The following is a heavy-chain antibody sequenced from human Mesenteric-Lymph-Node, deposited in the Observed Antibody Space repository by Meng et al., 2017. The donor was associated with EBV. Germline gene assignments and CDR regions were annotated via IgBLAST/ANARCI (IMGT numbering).Heavy chain of an antibody. J-gene: IGHJ4*02. CDR1: GYTFTSYG. D-gene: IGHD6-19*01. Sequence: QVQLVQSGAEVRKPGASGKVSCKASGYTFTSYGFSWVRQAPGQGLEWMGWISAYNGNTDYAQKFQDRVTLTTDTSTSTAYMELRSLRSDDTAVYYCARGPQQWLADYWGQGTLVTVSS. V-gene: IGHV1-18*01. CDR3: ARGPQQWLADY. CDR2: ISAYNGNT.